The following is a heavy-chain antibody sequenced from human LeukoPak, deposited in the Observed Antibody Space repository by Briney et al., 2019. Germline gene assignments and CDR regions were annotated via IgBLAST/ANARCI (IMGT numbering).Heavy chain of an antibody. V-gene: IGHV4-59*01. Sequence: PSETLSLTCTVSGGSISSYYWSWIRQPPGKGLEWIGYIYYSGSTNYNPSLKSRVTISVDTSKNQFSLKLSSVTAADTAVYYCARTTPATGWYLYYWGQGTLVTVSS. J-gene: IGHJ4*02. CDR1: GGSISSYY. D-gene: IGHD6-19*01. CDR3: ARTTPATGWYLYY. CDR2: IYYSGST.